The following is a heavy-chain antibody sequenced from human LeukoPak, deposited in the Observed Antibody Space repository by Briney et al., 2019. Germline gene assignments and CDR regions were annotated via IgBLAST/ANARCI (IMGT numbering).Heavy chain of an antibody. CDR1: GFTFSNFW. V-gene: IGHV3-74*01. J-gene: IGHJ4*02. CDR2: INSDGSTT. D-gene: IGHD3-10*01. Sequence: GGSLRLSCAASGFTFSNFWMHWVRHAPGKGPVWVSRINSDGSTTTYADSVKGRFTISRGNAKNTLYLQMNSLRAEDTAVYYCARVGYYGSGSSREYYFDYWGQGTLVTVSS. CDR3: ARVGYYGSGSSREYYFDY.